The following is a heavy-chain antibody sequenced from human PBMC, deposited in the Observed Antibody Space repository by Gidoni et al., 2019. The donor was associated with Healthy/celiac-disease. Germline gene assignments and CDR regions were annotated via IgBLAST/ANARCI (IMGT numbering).Heavy chain of an antibody. J-gene: IGHJ3*02. V-gene: IGHV3-21*01. CDR3: ARDLSNDAFDI. CDR2: ISSSSSYI. Sequence: EVQLVESGGGLVKPGGSLSLSCSASGFTFSSYSMNWVRQAPGKGLEWVSSISSSSSYIYYADSVKGRFTISRDNAKNSLYLQMNSLRAEDTAVYYCARDLSNDAFDIWGQGTMVTVSS. CDR1: GFTFSSYS.